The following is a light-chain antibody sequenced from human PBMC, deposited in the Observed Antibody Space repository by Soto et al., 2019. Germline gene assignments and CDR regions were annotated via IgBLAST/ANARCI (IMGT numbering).Light chain of an antibody. CDR1: QSVSNDF. CDR2: GAS. Sequence: EIVLTQSPGILSLSPGERATLSCRASQSVSNDFLAWYQQKPGQAPRLLIYGASTRATDVPDRFSGSGSGADFTLTISSLHPDDFATYYCQQYNSYSPTFGQGTRVEIK. V-gene: IGKV3-20*01. J-gene: IGKJ1*01. CDR3: QQYNSYSPT.